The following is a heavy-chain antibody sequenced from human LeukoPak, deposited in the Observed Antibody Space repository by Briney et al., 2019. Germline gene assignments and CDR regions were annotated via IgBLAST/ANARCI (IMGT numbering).Heavy chain of an antibody. V-gene: IGHV1-69*04. D-gene: IGHD2-21*02. CDR2: IIPIFGIA. CDR1: GGTFSSYA. J-gene: IGHJ5*02. Sequence: SVKVSCKASGGTFSSYAISWVRQAPGQVLEWMGRIIPIFGIANYAQKFQGRVTITADKSTGTAYMELSSLRSEDTAVYYCARDPAYCGGDCYSSWFDPWGQGTLVTVSS. CDR3: ARDPAYCGGDCYSSWFDP.